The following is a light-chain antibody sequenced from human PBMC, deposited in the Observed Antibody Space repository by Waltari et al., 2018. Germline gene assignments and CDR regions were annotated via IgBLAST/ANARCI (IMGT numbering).Light chain of an antibody. CDR2: DAA. CDR1: QSVGTY. CDR3: QQRGSWPPMYT. Sequence: EIVLTQSPATLSLSPGVRATLYCRASQSVGTYLAWYQQKPGQAPRLLIYDAAYRATGIPARFSGSGSGTDFALTISSLEPDDFAVYYCQQRGSWPPMYTFGQGTKVEIK. J-gene: IGKJ2*01. V-gene: IGKV3-11*01.